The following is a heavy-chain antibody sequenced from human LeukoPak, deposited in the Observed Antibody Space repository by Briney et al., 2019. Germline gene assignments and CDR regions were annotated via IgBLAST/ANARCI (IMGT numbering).Heavy chain of an antibody. CDR3: TRGVSIATRSAYYFDY. CDR1: GHTFTGYY. CDR2: INPNSGGT. D-gene: IGHD6-6*01. Sequence: ASVKVSCKASGHTFTGYYMHWVRRAPGQGFEWMGWINPNSGGTNYAQKFQGRVTMTRDTSISTAYMELSRLRSDDTAVYYCTRGVSIATRSAYYFDYWGQGTLVTVPS. J-gene: IGHJ4*02. V-gene: IGHV1-2*02.